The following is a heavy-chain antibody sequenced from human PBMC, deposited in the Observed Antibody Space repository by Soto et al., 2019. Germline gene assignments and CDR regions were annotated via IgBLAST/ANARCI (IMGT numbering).Heavy chain of an antibody. CDR1: GGSITTAGYS. Sequence: KPXETLSLTCTVSGGSITTAGYSWSWIRQPPGKALEWIGYVYHTGNAYPKPSLKSRVTISLDRSKNQFSLKMTSVTAADTALHYCASRPFYYYGLDVWGQGTTVTVSS. CDR3: ASRPFYYYGLDV. V-gene: IGHV4-30-2*01. J-gene: IGHJ6*02. CDR2: VYHTGNA.